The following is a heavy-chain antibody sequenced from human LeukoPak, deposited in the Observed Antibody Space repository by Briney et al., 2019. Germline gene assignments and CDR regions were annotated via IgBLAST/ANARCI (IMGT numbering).Heavy chain of an antibody. CDR3: ARGLRRKGYCSGGSCQIRPNYYYYMDV. CDR1: RYTFTGYY. D-gene: IGHD2-15*01. CDR2: INPNSGGT. J-gene: IGHJ6*03. V-gene: IGHV1-2*02. Sequence: ASVKVSCKASRYTFTGYYMHWGRQAPRQGLEWMGWINPNSGGTNYAQKLQGRVTMTRDTSISTAYMELSSLRSEDTAVYYCARGLRRKGYCSGGSCQIRPNYYYYMDVWGKGTTVTISS.